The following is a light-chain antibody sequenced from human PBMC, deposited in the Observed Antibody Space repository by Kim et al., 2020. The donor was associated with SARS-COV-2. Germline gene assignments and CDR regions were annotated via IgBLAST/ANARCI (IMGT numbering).Light chain of an antibody. CDR1: QSVSSNY. V-gene: IGKV3-20*01. CDR2: GAS. CDR3: QQYSSSPAT. J-gene: IGKJ1*01. Sequence: SPGGRATLSGRASQSVSSNYLAGYQQKPGQAPRLLIYGASSRATGIPDRFSGSGSGTDFTLTITRLEPEDFAVYYCQQYSSSPATFGQGTKVDIK.